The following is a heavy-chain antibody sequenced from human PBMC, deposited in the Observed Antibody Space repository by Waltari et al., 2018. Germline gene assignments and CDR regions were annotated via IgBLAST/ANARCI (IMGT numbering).Heavy chain of an antibody. CDR2: IYYSGRS. D-gene: IGHD3-22*01. J-gene: IGHJ3*02. V-gene: IGHV4-39*01. CDR3: GRRYYDSSGYYRGAFDI. Sequence: QLQLQESGPGLVKPSETLSLTCPVSGRSISSISYSWGWIPQPPGKGLEWIGSIYYSGRSYETPSLKRRVNITVDTAKSQFSLKLSCVTAADTAVDYCGRRYYDSSGYYRGAFDIWGQGTMGTVSS. CDR1: GRSISSISYS.